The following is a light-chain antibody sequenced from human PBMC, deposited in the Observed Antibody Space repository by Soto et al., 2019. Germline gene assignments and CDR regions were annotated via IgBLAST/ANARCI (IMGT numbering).Light chain of an antibody. CDR1: QSVSSSY. CDR2: GAS. Sequence: EIVLTQSPGTLSLSPGERATLSCRASQSVSSSYLAWYQQKPGQAPRLLIHGASSRATGIPDRFSGSGSGTDFTLTISRLEPEDVAVYYCQQYGSSPPITFGPGTKVDI. CDR3: QQYGSSPPIT. J-gene: IGKJ3*01. V-gene: IGKV3-20*01.